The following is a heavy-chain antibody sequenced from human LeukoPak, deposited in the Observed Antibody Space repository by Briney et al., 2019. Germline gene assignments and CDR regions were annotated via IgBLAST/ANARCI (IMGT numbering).Heavy chain of an antibody. CDR2: MNQDGTVK. Sequence: GGSLRLSCAASGFTFNTYWMNWVRQAPGERLEWVASMNQDGTVKYYVDSVKGRFTISRDNAKNSLYLQMDSLRAEDTAVYYCARDQGNGCFDPWGQGSLVTVSS. D-gene: IGHD1-1*01. J-gene: IGHJ5*02. V-gene: IGHV3-7*01. CDR3: ARDQGNGCFDP. CDR1: GFTFNTYW.